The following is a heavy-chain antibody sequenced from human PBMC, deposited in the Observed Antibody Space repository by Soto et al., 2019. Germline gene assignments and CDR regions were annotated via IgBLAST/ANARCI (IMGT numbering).Heavy chain of an antibody. D-gene: IGHD3-10*01. CDR2: ISGSGGST. CDR1: GFTFSSYA. J-gene: IGHJ6*02. CDR3: AKEGGVRDNPILGYYYGMDV. Sequence: QPGGSLRLSCAASGFTFSSYAMSWVRQAPGKGLEWVSAISGSGGSTYYADSVKGRFTISRDNSKNTLYLQMNSLRAEDTAVYYCAKEGGVRDNPILGYYYGMDVWGQGTTVTVSS. V-gene: IGHV3-23*01.